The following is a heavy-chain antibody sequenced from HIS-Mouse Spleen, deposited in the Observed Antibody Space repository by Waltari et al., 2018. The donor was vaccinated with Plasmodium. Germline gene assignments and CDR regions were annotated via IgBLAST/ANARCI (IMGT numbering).Heavy chain of an antibody. CDR2: IYYSGRT. J-gene: IGHJ4*02. CDR1: GGSISSSSYY. V-gene: IGHV4-39*07. CDR3: ARYVTTGVLYYFDY. Sequence: QLQLQESGPGLVKPSETLSLTCTVSGGSISSSSYYWGGIRQPPGKGLEWIGSIYYSGRTYYNPPLKSRVTISVDTSKNQFSLKLSSVTAADTAVYYCARYVTTGVLYYFDYWGQGTLVTVSS. D-gene: IGHD3-3*01.